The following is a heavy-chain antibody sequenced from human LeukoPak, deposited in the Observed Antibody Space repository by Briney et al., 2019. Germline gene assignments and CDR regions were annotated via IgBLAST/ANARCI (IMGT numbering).Heavy chain of an antibody. D-gene: IGHD6-13*01. CDR1: GYSFTSYW. Sequence: GESLKISCMVSGYSFTSYWIGWVRQMPGKGLEWMGIIYPGDSDTRYSPSFQGQVTISADKSISTAYLQWSSLKASDTAMYYCARAESIAAAGYFDYWGQGTLVTVSS. J-gene: IGHJ4*02. V-gene: IGHV5-51*01. CDR3: ARAESIAAAGYFDY. CDR2: IYPGDSDT.